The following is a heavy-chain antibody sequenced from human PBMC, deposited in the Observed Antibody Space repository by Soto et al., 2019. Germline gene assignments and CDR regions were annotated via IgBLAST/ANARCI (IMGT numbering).Heavy chain of an antibody. J-gene: IGHJ4*02. CDR2: ITPILGIA. D-gene: IGHD4-17*01. CDR1: GGTFSSYT. Sequence: QVQLVQSGAEVKKPGSSVKVSCKASGGTFSSYTINWVRQAPGQGLEWMGRITPILGIANSAQKFQGRVTITADNSTSTAYMELSSLRYEDTAVYYCAREPYGDYSGYWGQGTLVTVSS. CDR3: AREPYGDYSGY. V-gene: IGHV1-69*08.